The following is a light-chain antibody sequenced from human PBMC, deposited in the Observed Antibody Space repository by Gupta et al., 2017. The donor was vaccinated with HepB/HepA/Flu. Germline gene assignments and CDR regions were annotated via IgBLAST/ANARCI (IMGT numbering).Light chain of an antibody. CDR2: GAS. CDR1: QIIISN. V-gene: IGKV3-15*01. CDR3: QQENNWPVT. Sequence: EKLITHSPVTLSVSPGERAPLSCRASQIIISNLAWYQQKPGQAPRLLIYGASTRATGFPARFSGSGSGTEFTLTISILQSEDFAVYSCQQENNWPVTFGGGTKVEIK. J-gene: IGKJ4*01.